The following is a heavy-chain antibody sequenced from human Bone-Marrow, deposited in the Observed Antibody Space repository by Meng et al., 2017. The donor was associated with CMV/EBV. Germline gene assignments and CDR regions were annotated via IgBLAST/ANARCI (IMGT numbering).Heavy chain of an antibody. CDR1: GGTFSIYT. J-gene: IGHJ5*02. Sequence: SVKVSGKASGGTFSIYTISWVRQAPGQGLEWMGRIIPILGIANYAQKFQGRVTITADKSTSTAYMELSSLRSEDTAVYYCAHDISGYRGWFDPWGQGTLVTVSS. V-gene: IGHV1-69*02. CDR3: AHDISGYRGWFDP. CDR2: IIPILGIA. D-gene: IGHD3-22*01.